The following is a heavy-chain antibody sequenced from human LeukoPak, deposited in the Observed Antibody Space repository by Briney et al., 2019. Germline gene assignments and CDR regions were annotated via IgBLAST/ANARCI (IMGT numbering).Heavy chain of an antibody. CDR3: ARRPRGTSSQAEQFDY. J-gene: IGHJ4*02. Sequence: SETLSLTCTVSGGSISSSSYYWGWIRQPPGKGLEWIGSIYYSGTSSYNPSLKSRLTMAVDTSKNQFSLRLSSVTAADTAVYYCARRPRGTSSQAEQFDYWGQGTLVTVSS. CDR2: IYYSGTS. D-gene: IGHD4-23*01. V-gene: IGHV4-39*01. CDR1: GGSISSSSYY.